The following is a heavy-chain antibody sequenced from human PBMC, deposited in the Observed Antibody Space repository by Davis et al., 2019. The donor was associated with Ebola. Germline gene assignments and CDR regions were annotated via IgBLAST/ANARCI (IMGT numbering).Heavy chain of an antibody. Sequence: SETLSLTCPVPGGSISSSFYYWSWIRQPPGKGLEWLGEINHSGSTNYNPYLKSRVTISVDPSQNQFSLKLSSVTAADTAVYYCARFPVVYYYYYGMDVWGQGTTVTVSS. CDR2: INHSGST. CDR1: GGSISSSFYY. D-gene: IGHD2-15*01. CDR3: ARFPVVYYYYYGMDV. J-gene: IGHJ6*02. V-gene: IGHV4-39*07.